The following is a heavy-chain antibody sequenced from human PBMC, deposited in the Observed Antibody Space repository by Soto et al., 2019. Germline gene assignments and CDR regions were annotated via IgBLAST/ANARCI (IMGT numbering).Heavy chain of an antibody. CDR1: GFTFSSYG. CDR2: IWSDGSNK. CDR3: ARHYYDSSGYYPL. Sequence: GGSLRLSCAASGFTFSSYGMHWVRQAPGKGLEWVAVIWSDGSNKYYADSVKGRFTISRDNSKNTLYLQMNSLRAEDTAVYYCARHYYDSSGYYPLWGQGTLVTVS. J-gene: IGHJ4*02. D-gene: IGHD3-22*01. V-gene: IGHV3-33*01.